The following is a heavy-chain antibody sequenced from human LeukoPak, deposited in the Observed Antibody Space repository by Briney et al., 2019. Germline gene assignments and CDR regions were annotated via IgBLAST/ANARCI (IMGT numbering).Heavy chain of an antibody. CDR2: IRSKTDGGTT. CDR3: TTEAYCGGDCYSGY. V-gene: IGHV3-15*01. Sequence: SWIRQHPGKGLEWVGLIRSKTDGGTTDYAAPVKGRFTISRDDSKNTLYLQMNSLKTEDTAVYYCTTEAYCGGDCYSGYWGQGTLVTVSS. D-gene: IGHD2-21*02. J-gene: IGHJ4*02.